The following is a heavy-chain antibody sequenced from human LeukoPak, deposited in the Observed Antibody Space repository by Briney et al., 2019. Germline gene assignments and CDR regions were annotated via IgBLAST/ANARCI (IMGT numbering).Heavy chain of an antibody. CDR1: GFFFSSYW. CDR3: ARGWGSPDY. D-gene: IGHD7-27*01. Sequence: PGGSLRLSCAASGFFFSSYWMSWVRQAPGKGLEWVDNIKQDGSEKFYVDSVKGRFTISRDNFKNSVYLQMNSLRAEDTAVYYCARGWGSPDYWGQGTLVTVSS. V-gene: IGHV3-7*01. CDR2: IKQDGSEK. J-gene: IGHJ4*02.